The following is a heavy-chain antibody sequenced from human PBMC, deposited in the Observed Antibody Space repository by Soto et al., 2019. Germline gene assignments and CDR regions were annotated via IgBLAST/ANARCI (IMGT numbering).Heavy chain of an antibody. CDR3: ARVWYGAAKLFGAFDI. CDR2: ISSSSSYI. V-gene: IGHV3-21*01. CDR1: GFTFSSYS. Sequence: PWGSLRLSCAASGFTFSSYSMNWVRQAPGKGLEWVSSISSSSSYIYYADSVKGRFTISRDNAKNSLYLQMNSLRAEDTAVYYCARVWYGAAKLFGAFDIWGQGTMVTVSS. D-gene: IGHD3-10*01. J-gene: IGHJ3*02.